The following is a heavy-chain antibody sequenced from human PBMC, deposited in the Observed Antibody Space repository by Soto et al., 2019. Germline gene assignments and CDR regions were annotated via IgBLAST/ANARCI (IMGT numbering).Heavy chain of an antibody. D-gene: IGHD6-13*01. J-gene: IGHJ4*02. CDR2: ITAANGNT. Sequence: QVQLVQSGAEVKKPGASVKISCRASGYSFNYYSIHWVRQAPGQSLEWMGWITAANGNTKYSQKFQGRVTLTRDTSASTAFMEVKRLTSEDTAIYYCVRAAGPSDCWGQGTLVTVSS. V-gene: IGHV1-3*01. CDR3: VRAAGPSDC. CDR1: GYSFNYYS.